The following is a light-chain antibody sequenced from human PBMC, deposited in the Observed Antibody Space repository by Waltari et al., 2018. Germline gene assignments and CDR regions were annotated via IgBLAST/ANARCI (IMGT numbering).Light chain of an antibody. CDR1: QSVSSN. CDR2: GAS. Sequence: IVMTQSPATLSVSPGARATLSCRASQSVSSNLAWYQQKPGQAPRLLIYGASTRATGIPARFSGSGSGTEFTLTISSLQSEDFAVYYCQQYNNWPYTFGQGTKLEIK. CDR3: QQYNNWPYT. J-gene: IGKJ2*01. V-gene: IGKV3-15*01.